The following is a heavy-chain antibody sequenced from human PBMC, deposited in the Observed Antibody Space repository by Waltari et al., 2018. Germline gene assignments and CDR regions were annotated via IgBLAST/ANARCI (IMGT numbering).Heavy chain of an antibody. CDR2: SIPIVGTA. J-gene: IGHJ4*02. Sequence: QVQLVQSGAEVKKPGSSVKVSCKASGGTFSSYAISWVRQAPGQGLEWMGGSIPIVGTANYAQKFQGRVTITADESTSTAYMELSSLRSEDTAVYYCAQANYYDSSGYQTEFDYWGQGTLVTVSS. CDR1: GGTFSSYA. CDR3: AQANYYDSSGYQTEFDY. V-gene: IGHV1-69*12. D-gene: IGHD3-22*01.